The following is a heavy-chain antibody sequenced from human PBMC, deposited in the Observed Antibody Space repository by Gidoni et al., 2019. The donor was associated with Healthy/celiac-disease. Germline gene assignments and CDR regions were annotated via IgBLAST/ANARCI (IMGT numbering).Heavy chain of an antibody. V-gene: IGHV3-30*18. D-gene: IGHD2-2*02. CDR1: GFTFSSYG. CDR2: ISCDGSNK. J-gene: IGHJ6*02. CDR3: AKDGIVVVPAAIRYYYYGMDV. Sequence: QVQLVESGGGVVQPGRSLRLSCAASGFTFSSYGMHWVRQAPGKGLEWVAVISCDGSNKYYADSVKGRFTISRDNSKNTLYLQMNSRRAEDTAVYYCAKDGIVVVPAAIRYYYYGMDVWGQVTTVTVSS.